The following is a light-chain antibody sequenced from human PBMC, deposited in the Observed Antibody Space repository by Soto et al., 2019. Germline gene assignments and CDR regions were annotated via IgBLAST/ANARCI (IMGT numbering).Light chain of an antibody. CDR2: LGS. Sequence: DIVMTQSPLSLPVTPGEPASFSCRSSQSLLHSNGYNYLDWYLQKPGQSPQLLIYLGSNRASGVPDRFSGSGSGTDFTLKSSRVEAEDVGVYYCMQALQTPPTFGQGTKLEIK. J-gene: IGKJ2*01. V-gene: IGKV2-28*01. CDR3: MQALQTPPT. CDR1: QSLLHSNGYNY.